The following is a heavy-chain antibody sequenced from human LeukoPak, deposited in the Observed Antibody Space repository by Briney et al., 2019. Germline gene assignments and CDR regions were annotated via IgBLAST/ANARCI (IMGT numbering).Heavy chain of an antibody. CDR2: IKQDGSEK. D-gene: IGHD3-22*01. J-gene: IGHJ4*02. Sequence: GGSLRLTCAASGLTFSSYWMSWVRQAPGKGLEWVANIKQDGSEKYYVDSVKGRFTISRDNAKNSLYLQMNSLRAEDTAVYYCARDAPIVVVPSNYFDYWGQGTLVTVSS. CDR3: ARDAPIVVVPSNYFDY. CDR1: GLTFSSYW. V-gene: IGHV3-7*01.